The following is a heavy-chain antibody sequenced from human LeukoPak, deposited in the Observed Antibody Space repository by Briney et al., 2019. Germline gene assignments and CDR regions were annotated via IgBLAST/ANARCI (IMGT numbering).Heavy chain of an antibody. D-gene: IGHD2-2*01. CDR3: AKNEEVVPAAILDY. V-gene: IGHV3-30*18. J-gene: IGHJ4*02. CDR2: KSYDGSNK. CDR1: GFTFSSYG. Sequence: GRSLRLSCAASGFTFSSYGMHWVPQAPGKGLEWVAVKSYDGSNKYYAESVKGRFTIHRDNSKNTLYLQMNSLRAEDTAVYYCAKNEEVVPAAILDYWGQGTLVTVSS.